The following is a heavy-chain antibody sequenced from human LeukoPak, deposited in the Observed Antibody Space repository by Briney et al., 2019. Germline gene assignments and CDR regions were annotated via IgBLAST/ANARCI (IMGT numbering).Heavy chain of an antibody. V-gene: IGHV4-59*08. CDR2: IYFSGTT. J-gene: IGHJ4*02. CDR1: LHPILNKH. D-gene: IGHD3-3*01. Sequence: SETLSLTCCVHLHPILNKHCTTIRQPPGKRLEWIGYIYFSGTTNYNPSLKSRVTISVDTSKNQFSLRLSSVTAADTAVYYCARHGHRYSIWSAQVYFDYWGQGTLVTVSS. CDR3: ARHGHRYSIWSAQVYFDY.